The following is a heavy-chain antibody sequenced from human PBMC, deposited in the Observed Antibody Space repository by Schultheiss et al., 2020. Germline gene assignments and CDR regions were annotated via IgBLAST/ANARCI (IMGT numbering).Heavy chain of an antibody. CDR1: GFTLSGYG. Sequence: GGSLRLSCAASGFTLSGYGMHWVRQAPGKGLEWVAVIWYDGSNKYYADSVKGRFTISRDNSKNTLHLQMNSLRAEDTAVYYCARDHSYYYDSSGVFDYWGKGTLVTVSS. D-gene: IGHD3-22*01. J-gene: IGHJ4*02. CDR3: ARDHSYYYDSSGVFDY. CDR2: IWYDGSNK. V-gene: IGHV3-33*08.